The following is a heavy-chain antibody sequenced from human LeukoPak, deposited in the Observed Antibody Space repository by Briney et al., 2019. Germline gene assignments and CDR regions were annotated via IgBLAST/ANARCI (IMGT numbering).Heavy chain of an antibody. CDR1: GFTFSSYW. V-gene: IGHV3-74*01. J-gene: IGHJ3*02. Sequence: PGGSLRLSCAASGFTFSSYWMHWVRQAPGKGLVWVSRINSDGSSTIYADSVKGRFTISRDNAKNTLYLQMSSLGAEDTAVYYCVRVAWGSAADAFDIWGQGTMVTVSS. CDR3: VRVAWGSAADAFDI. D-gene: IGHD3-16*01. CDR2: INSDGSST.